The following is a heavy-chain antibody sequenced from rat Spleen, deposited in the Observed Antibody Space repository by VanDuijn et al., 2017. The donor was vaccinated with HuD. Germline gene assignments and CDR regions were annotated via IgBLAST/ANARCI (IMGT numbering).Heavy chain of an antibody. CDR1: GFTFSNYD. V-gene: IGHV5-22*01. Sequence: EVQLVESGGASVQPGGSMRLSCAASGFTFSNYDMAWVRQAPTKGLEWVASISHEGSNTYYGDFVKGRFTFSRDNAKSTLYLQMNSLRSEDTATYYCATGAHSYFDYWGQGVMVTVSS. D-gene: IGHD3-5*01. J-gene: IGHJ2*01. CDR2: ISHEGSNT. CDR3: ATGAHSYFDY.